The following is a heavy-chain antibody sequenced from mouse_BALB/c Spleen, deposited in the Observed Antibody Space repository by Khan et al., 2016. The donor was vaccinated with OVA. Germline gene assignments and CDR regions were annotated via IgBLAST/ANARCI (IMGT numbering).Heavy chain of an antibody. Sequence: DLVKPGASVKLSCKASGYTFTSYWINWIKQRPGQGLEWIGRIGPGSSNAYYNDMFKDKATLTVDTSSNTAYIQLSSLSSEDYAVYIVARENYYVRSCYAMDYWGQGTTVTVSA. D-gene: IGHD1-1*01. CDR2: IGPGSSNA. CDR1: GYTFTSYW. CDR3: ARENYYVRSCYAMDY. J-gene: IGHJ4*01. V-gene: IGHV1S41*01.